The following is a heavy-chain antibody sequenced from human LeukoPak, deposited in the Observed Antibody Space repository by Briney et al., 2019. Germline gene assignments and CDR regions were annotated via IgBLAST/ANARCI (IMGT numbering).Heavy chain of an antibody. D-gene: IGHD3-3*01. V-gene: IGHV6-1*01. CDR2: TYYRSKWYN. CDR3: ARVPYYDFQADAFDI. Sequence: SQTLSLTCAISGDSVSNNSAVWNWIRQSPSRGLEWLGRTYYRSKWYNDYAVSVKSRITINPDTSKNQFSLQLNSVTPEDTAVYYCARVPYYDFQADAFDIWGQGTMVTVSS. J-gene: IGHJ3*02. CDR1: GDSVSNNSAV.